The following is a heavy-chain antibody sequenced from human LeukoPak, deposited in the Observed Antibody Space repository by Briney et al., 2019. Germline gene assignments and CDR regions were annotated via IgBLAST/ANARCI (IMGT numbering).Heavy chain of an antibody. Sequence: SETLSLTCTVSGGSISSSSYYWGWIRQPPGKGLEWIGSIYYSGSTYCNPSLKSRVTISVDTSKNQFSLKLSSVTAADTAVYYCASRKRGYSYVKDAFDIWGQGTMVTVSS. V-gene: IGHV4-39*01. CDR1: GGSISSSSYY. D-gene: IGHD5-18*01. J-gene: IGHJ3*02. CDR3: ASRKRGYSYVKDAFDI. CDR2: IYYSGST.